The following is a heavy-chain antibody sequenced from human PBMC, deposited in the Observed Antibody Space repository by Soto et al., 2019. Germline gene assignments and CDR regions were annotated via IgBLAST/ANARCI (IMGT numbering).Heavy chain of an antibody. CDR3: ARLVAGNPPTGPDYYYYGMDV. D-gene: IGHD6-19*01. CDR1: GYSFTSYW. J-gene: IGHJ6*02. V-gene: IGHV5-51*01. Sequence: GESLKISCKGSGYSFTSYWIGWVRQMPGKGLEWMGIIYPGDSDTRYSPSLQGQVTISADKSISTAYLQWSSLKASDTAMYYCARLVAGNPPTGPDYYYYGMDVWGQGTTVTAP. CDR2: IYPGDSDT.